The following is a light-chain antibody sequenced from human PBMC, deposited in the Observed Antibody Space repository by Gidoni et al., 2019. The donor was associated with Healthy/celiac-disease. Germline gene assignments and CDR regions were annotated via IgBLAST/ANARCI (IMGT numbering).Light chain of an antibody. CDR3: QQYDNLLRIT. CDR2: DAS. V-gene: IGKV1-33*01. CDR1: QDISNY. Sequence: DIQMTQSPSSLSASVGDRVTITCQASQDISNYLNWYQQKTGKAPKLLIYDASNLETGVPSRFSGSGSGTDFTFTISSLQPEDIATYYCQQYDNLLRITFGQGTRLEIK. J-gene: IGKJ5*01.